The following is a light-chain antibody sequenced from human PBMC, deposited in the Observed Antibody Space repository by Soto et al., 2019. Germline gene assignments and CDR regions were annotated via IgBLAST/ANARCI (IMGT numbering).Light chain of an antibody. J-gene: IGLJ1*01. CDR2: IND. CDR1: SCNIGDNP. V-gene: IGLV1-44*01. CDR3: AAWDDSPNAL. Sequence: QSVLTQPPSASGSPGQRITICCSGSSCNIGDNPVNWYQQLPGAAPKPLIYINDQRPSGVPDRFSGSKSGTSASLAISGLQPEDEADYYCAAWDDSPNALFGTGTKLTVL.